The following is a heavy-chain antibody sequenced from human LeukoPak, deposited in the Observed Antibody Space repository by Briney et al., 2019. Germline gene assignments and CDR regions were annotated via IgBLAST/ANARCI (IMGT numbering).Heavy chain of an antibody. Sequence: GGSLRLSCAASGFTLSTYGVYWVRQAPGKGLEWVAVTWNDGSKGEYADSVKGRFTVSRDNSKNTLFLQMDSLRVDDTAVYYCAKDLFETHWGEVFDYWGQGALVTVSS. CDR1: GFTLSTYG. J-gene: IGHJ4*02. CDR2: TWNDGSKG. D-gene: IGHD7-27*01. V-gene: IGHV3-30*02. CDR3: AKDLFETHWGEVFDY.